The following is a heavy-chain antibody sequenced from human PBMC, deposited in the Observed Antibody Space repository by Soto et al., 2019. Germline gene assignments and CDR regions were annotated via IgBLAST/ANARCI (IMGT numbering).Heavy chain of an antibody. D-gene: IGHD3-22*01. CDR1: GYSFTSYE. CDR2: MNPNSGNT. Sequence: ASVKVSCKASGYSFTSYEINWVRQATGQGLEWMGWMNPNSGNTDYAQKFQGRVTMTRSTSITTAYMELSSLTSEDMAVYYCARKATGPYYYDSSGYYDYFDPWGQGTLVTVSS. CDR3: ARKATGPYYYDSSGYYDYFDP. V-gene: IGHV1-8*01. J-gene: IGHJ5*02.